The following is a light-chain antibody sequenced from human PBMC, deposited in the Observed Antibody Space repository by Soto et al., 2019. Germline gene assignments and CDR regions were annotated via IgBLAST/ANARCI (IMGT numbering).Light chain of an antibody. CDR3: QQYNSFWT. V-gene: IGKV1-5*01. CDR1: QSISTW. Sequence: DIQMTQSPSTLSASVGDRVTITCRASQSISTWLAWYQQKPGKAPKLLIYDAVYLERGVPSRFSGSGSGTEFTLTISSLQPDDLATYYCQQYNSFWTFGQGTKVEI. CDR2: DAV. J-gene: IGKJ1*01.